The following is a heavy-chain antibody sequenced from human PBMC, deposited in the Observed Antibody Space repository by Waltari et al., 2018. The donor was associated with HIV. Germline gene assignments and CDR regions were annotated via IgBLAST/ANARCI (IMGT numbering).Heavy chain of an antibody. CDR3: ARDLSGSKPGFDS. Sequence: QLQLQESGPGLVKPSETLSLSCTVSGGSISYTTYFWAWIRQPPGKGLEWIGTINYSGITYYNPSLKSRVTISVDTSRDQFSLRLSSVTVADTAVYYCARDLSGSKPGFDSWGQGTLVTVSS. D-gene: IGHD1-26*01. J-gene: IGHJ4*02. V-gene: IGHV4-39*02. CDR1: GGSISYTTYF. CDR2: INYSGIT.